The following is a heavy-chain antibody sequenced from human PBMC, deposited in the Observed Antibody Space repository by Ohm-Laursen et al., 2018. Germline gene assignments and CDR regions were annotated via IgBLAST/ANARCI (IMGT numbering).Heavy chain of an antibody. CDR2: ISGSGDST. V-gene: IGHV3-23*01. Sequence: SLRLSCAASGFTFTNYAMNWVRQAPGKGLEWVSAISGSGDSTYYADSVKGRFTISRDNSKNTLYLQMNSLRAEDTAVYYCARETATTGADFWGQGTLVTVSS. CDR3: ARETATTGADF. J-gene: IGHJ4*02. CDR1: GFTFTNYA. D-gene: IGHD4-17*01.